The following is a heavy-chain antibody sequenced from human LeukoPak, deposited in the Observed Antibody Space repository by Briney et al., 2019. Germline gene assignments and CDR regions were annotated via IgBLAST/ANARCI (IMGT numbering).Heavy chain of an antibody. CDR1: GGSISSYY. D-gene: IGHD3-10*01. J-gene: IGHJ5*02. V-gene: IGHV4-59*01. CDR3: ARGGYYGSGNDFRFDP. CDR2: IHYTGST. Sequence: KPSETLSLTCTVSGGSISSYYWSWIRQPPGKGLECIGYIHYTGSTNYNPSLKSRVTISVDTSKNQFSLKLSSVTAADTAIYYCARGGYYGSGNDFRFDPWGQGTLVTVSS.